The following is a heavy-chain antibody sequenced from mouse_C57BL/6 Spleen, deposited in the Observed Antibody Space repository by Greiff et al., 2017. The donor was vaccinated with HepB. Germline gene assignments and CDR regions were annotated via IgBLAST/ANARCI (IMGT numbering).Heavy chain of an antibody. CDR2: IRPNSGST. CDR3: ARDYYGSSQGAMDY. J-gene: IGHJ4*01. Sequence: VQLQQPGAELVKPGASVKLSCKASGYTFTSYWMHWVKQRPGQGLEWIGMIRPNSGSTNYNEKFKSKATLTVDKSSSTAYMQLSSLTSEDSAVYYCARDYYGSSQGAMDYWGQGTSVTVSS. V-gene: IGHV1-64*01. D-gene: IGHD1-1*01. CDR1: GYTFTSYW.